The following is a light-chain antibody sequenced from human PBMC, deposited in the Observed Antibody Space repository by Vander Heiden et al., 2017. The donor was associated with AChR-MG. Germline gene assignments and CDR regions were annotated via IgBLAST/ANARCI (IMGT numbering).Light chain of an antibody. CDR1: QSVSSN. CDR2: DSS. J-gene: IGKJ1*01. V-gene: IGKV3-15*01. Sequence: EIVMAQSPATLSVSPGERATLSCRARQSVSSNLAWYQQTPGQAPRLLIYDSSTRATGIPARFSGSGSGTEFTLTISSLQSEDFAVYYCQQYDNWPRTFGQGTKVEIK. CDR3: QQYDNWPRT.